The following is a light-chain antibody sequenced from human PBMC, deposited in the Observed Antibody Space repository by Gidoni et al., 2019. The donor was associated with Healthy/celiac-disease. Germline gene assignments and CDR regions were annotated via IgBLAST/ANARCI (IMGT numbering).Light chain of an antibody. CDR3: QQYGSSPPLT. CDR1: QSVSSSY. Sequence: EIVLTQYPGTLSLSPGERATLYCRASQSVSSSYLAWYQQKPGQAPRLLIYGASSRATGIPDRFSGSGSGTDFTLTISRLEPEDFAVYYCQQYGSSPPLTFGGGTKVEIK. CDR2: GAS. J-gene: IGKJ4*01. V-gene: IGKV3-20*01.